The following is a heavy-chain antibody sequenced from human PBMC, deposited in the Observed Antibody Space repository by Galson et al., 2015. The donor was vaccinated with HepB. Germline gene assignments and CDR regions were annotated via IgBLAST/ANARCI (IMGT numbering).Heavy chain of an antibody. V-gene: IGHV3-9*01. D-gene: IGHD3-10*01. J-gene: IGHJ3*02. CDR3: AKDIGTSDYAFDI. CDR1: GFTFDDYA. Sequence: SLRLSCAASGFTFDDYAMHWVRQAPGKGLEWVSGISWNSGSIGYADSVKGRFTISRDNAKNSLYLQMNSLRAEDTALYYCAKDIGTSDYAFDIWGQGTMVTVSS. CDR2: ISWNSGSI.